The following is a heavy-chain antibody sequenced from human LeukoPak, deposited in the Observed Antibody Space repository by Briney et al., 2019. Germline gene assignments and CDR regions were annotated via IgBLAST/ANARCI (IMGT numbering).Heavy chain of an antibody. CDR1: GYTFTSYG. J-gene: IGHJ3*02. CDR3: AREGPRRYFDWLFHDAFDI. CDR2: ISAYNGNT. Sequence: ASVKVSCKASGYTFTSYGISWVRQAPGQGLEWMGWISAYNGNTNYAQKLQGRVTMTTDTSTSTAYMELRSLRSDDTAVYYCAREGPRRYFDWLFHDAFDIWGQGTMVTVSS. D-gene: IGHD3-9*01. V-gene: IGHV1-18*01.